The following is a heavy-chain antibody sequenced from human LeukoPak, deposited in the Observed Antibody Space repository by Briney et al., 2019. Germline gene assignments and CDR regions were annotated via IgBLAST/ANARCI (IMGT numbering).Heavy chain of an antibody. Sequence: GGSLRLSCAASGFTFSSYGIHWVRQAPGKGLEWVSYISSSSSTIYYADSVKGRFTISRDNAKNSLYLQMNSLRAEDTAVYYCARGIVVVPAAYALDAFDIWGQGTMVTVSS. CDR3: ARGIVVVPAAYALDAFDI. J-gene: IGHJ3*02. D-gene: IGHD2-2*01. CDR1: GFTFSSYG. V-gene: IGHV3-48*01. CDR2: ISSSSSTI.